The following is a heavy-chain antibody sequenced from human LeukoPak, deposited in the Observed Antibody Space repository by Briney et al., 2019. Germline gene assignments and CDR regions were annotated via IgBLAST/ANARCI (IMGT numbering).Heavy chain of an antibody. V-gene: IGHV3-9*03. J-gene: IGHJ4*02. D-gene: IGHD2-15*01. CDR1: GFTFDDCA. CDR2: ISWNSGSI. Sequence: PGGSLRLSCAASGFTFDDCAMHWVRQAPGRGPEWVSGISWNSGSIGYADSVKGRFTISRDNAKNSLYLQMNSLRAEDMALYYCAKGYCSGGSCCLDYWGQGTLVTVSS. CDR3: AKGYCSGGSCCLDY.